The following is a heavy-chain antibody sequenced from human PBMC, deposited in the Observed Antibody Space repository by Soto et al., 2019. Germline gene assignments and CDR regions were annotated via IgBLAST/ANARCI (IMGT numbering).Heavy chain of an antibody. Sequence: EVQLVESGGGLIQPGGSLRLSCAASGFTVSSNYMNWVRQAPGKGLEWVSVIYSDDRTYYADSVKGRFTISRDNSKNTVYLQWNSLRAEDTAVYYCTRERFLEWLVGVRFWAFDNWGQGTMVTVSS. CDR3: TRERFLEWLVGVRFWAFDN. D-gene: IGHD3-3*01. CDR2: IYSDDRT. J-gene: IGHJ3*02. CDR1: GFTVSSNY. V-gene: IGHV3-53*01.